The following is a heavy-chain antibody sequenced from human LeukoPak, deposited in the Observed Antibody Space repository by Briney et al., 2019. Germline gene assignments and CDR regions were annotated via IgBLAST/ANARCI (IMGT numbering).Heavy chain of an antibody. CDR2: MNPNSGNT. V-gene: IGHV1-8*01. CDR1: GYTFTGYD. D-gene: IGHD2-2*01. Sequence: ASEKVSCRASGYTFTGYDINWVRQATGQGLEWMGWMNPNSGNTGYAQKFQGRVTMTRNTSISTAYMELSSLRSEATAVYYCARGPILYCSSTSCYLGRYYYYYYGMDVWGQGTTVTVSS. J-gene: IGHJ6*02. CDR3: ARGPILYCSSTSCYLGRYYYYYYGMDV.